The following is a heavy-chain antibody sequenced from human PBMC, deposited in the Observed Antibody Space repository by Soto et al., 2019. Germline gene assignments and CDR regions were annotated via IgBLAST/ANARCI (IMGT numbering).Heavy chain of an antibody. D-gene: IGHD1-1*01. CDR1: GFTFRSYA. V-gene: IGHV3-23*01. CDR3: ARYIRGPTDFYLDF. J-gene: IGHJ4*02. CDR2: ISYNGANT. Sequence: GESLKISCAASGFTFRSYAMAWVRQAPGQGLEWVSVISYNGANTYYADSIKGRFTISRDNSKGTVNLQMNTLRVEDTAVYYCARYIRGPTDFYLDFWGPGVLVTVSS.